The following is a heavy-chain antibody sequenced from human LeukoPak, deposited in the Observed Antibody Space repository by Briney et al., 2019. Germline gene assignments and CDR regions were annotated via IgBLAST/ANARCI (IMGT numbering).Heavy chain of an antibody. Sequence: GASLRLSCAASGFTVSSNYMSWVRQAPGKGLEWVSVIYSGGSTYYADSVKGRFTISRDNSKNTLYLQMNSLRAEDTAVYYCARGLAAAGGGDYWGQGTLVTVSS. V-gene: IGHV3-53*01. CDR1: GFTVSSNY. CDR2: IYSGGST. D-gene: IGHD6-13*01. J-gene: IGHJ4*02. CDR3: ARGLAAAGGGDY.